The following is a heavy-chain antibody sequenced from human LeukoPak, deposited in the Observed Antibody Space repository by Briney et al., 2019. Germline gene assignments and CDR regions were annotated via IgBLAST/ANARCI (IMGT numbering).Heavy chain of an antibody. CDR1: GFXFSSYA. D-gene: IGHD3-10*01. J-gene: IGHJ4*02. V-gene: IGHV3-23*01. CDR3: AKDRVVRGVMGAGGY. CDR2: ISGSGGDT. Sequence: PGGSLRLSCEASGFXFSSYAMSWVRQAPGKGLEWASSISGSGGDTYYADTVKGRFTISRDNSKNTLYMQMTSMRAEDTAVYYCAKDRVVRGVMGAGGYWGQGTLVTVSS.